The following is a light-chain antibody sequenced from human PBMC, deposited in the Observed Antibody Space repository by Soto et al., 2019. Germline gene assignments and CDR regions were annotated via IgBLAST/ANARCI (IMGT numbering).Light chain of an antibody. V-gene: IGKV3-20*01. J-gene: IGKJ5*01. CDR2: RAS. CDR1: QSVSRY. CDR3: QRYGSSPLT. Sequence: EIVLTQSPATLSLSPGERATLSCRDSQSVSRYVVWYQQKPGQAPRLLIYRASRRATGIPDRFSGRGSGTDFTLTISRLEPEDFAVYYCQRYGSSPLTFGQGTRLEIK.